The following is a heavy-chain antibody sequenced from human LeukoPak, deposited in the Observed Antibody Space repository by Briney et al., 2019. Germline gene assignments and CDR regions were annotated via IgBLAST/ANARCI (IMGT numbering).Heavy chain of an antibody. CDR2: NSGSSGST. Sequence: GGSLRLSCAASGLTFTSYAMSWVRQAPGKGLEWVTLNSGSSGSTYYADSVKGRFTISRDNSKNTLSLQMNSLRAEDTAVYYCAKRGYSSGWQFDYWGQGTLVTVSS. CDR3: AKRGYSSGWQFDY. V-gene: IGHV3-23*01. D-gene: IGHD6-19*01. J-gene: IGHJ4*02. CDR1: GLTFTSYA.